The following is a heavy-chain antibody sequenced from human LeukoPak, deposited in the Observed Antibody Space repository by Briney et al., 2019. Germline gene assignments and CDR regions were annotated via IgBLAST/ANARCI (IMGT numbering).Heavy chain of an antibody. CDR3: ASVYCSSTSCLDAFDI. CDR2: IDYSGST. J-gene: IGHJ3*02. Sequence: PSETLSLTCTVSGGSFSSSISYWGWIRQPPGKGLEWIGSIDYSGSTNYNPSLKSRVTISVDTSKNQFSLKLSSVTAADTAVYYCASVYCSSTSCLDAFDIWGQGTMVTVSS. D-gene: IGHD2-2*01. CDR1: GGSFSSSISY. V-gene: IGHV4-39*07.